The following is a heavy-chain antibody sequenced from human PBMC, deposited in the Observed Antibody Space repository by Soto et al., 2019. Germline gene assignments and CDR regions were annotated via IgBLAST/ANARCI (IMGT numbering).Heavy chain of an antibody. V-gene: IGHV3-30*18. CDR2: ISYDGSNK. J-gene: IGHJ6*02. CDR3: AKLKTWYYYYGMDV. Sequence: GGSLRLSCADSGFTFSSYGMHWVRQAPGKGLEWVAVISYDGSNKYYADSVKGRFTISRDNSKNTLYLQMNSLRAEDTAVYYCAKLKTWYYYYGMDVWGQGTTVTVSS. CDR1: GFTFSSYG.